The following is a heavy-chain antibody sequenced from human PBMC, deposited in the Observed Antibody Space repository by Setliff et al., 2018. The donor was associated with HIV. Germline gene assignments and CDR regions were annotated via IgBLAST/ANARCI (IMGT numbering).Heavy chain of an antibody. D-gene: IGHD3-10*01. CDR3: ARTLSTMVKTDGYYDYYYMDV. J-gene: IGHJ6*03. CDR1: GYMFIAYG. CDR2: IGPYNGRT. V-gene: IGHV1-18*01. Sequence: ASVKVSCKTSGYMFIAYGMSWVRRAPGQGLEWMGWIGPYNGRTEYAQEFQGRVSLTIDTSASTAYMELRSLRSDDTAVYYCARTLSTMVKTDGYYDYYYMDVWGKGTTVTVSS.